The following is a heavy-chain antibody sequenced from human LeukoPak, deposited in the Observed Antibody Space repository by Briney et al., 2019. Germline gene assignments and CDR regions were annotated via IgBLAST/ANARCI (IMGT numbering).Heavy chain of an antibody. CDR2: IYHSGST. D-gene: IGHD1-26*01. J-gene: IGHJ4*02. Sequence: SETLSLTCTVSGYSISSHYYWGWIRQPLGKGLEWIGTIYHSGSTYYNPSLKSRVTMSVDTSKNQFSLRLNSVTAADTAMYYCVKSGGYGLIDYWGQGTLVTVSS. CDR3: VKSGGYGLIDY. V-gene: IGHV4-38-2*02. CDR1: GYSISSHYY.